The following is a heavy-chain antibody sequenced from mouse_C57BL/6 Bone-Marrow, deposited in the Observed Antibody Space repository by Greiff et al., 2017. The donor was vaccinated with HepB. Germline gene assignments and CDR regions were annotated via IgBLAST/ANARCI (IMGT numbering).Heavy chain of an antibody. CDR3: ASNYYGPSGYFDY. CDR1: GFTFTDYY. J-gene: IGHJ2*01. Sequence: EVKLVESGGGLVQPGGSLSLSCAASGFTFTDYYMSWVRQPPGKALEWLGFIRNKANGYTTEYSASVKGRFTISRDNSQSILYLQMNALRAEDSATYYCASNYYGPSGYFDYWGQGTTLTVSS. CDR2: IRNKANGYTT. V-gene: IGHV7-3*01. D-gene: IGHD2-1*01.